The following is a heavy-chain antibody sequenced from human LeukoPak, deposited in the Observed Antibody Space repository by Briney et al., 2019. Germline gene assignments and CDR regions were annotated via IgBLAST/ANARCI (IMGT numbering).Heavy chain of an antibody. CDR3: ASRQYCSGGSCYGPGDAFDI. D-gene: IGHD2-15*01. CDR1: GVPISRGSYY. V-gene: IGHV4-61*02. CDR2: IYTSGST. J-gene: IGHJ3*02. Sequence: TLSLPCTVSGVPISRGSYYWSWIRQPAGKGLEWIGRIYTSGSTNYNPSLKSRVTISVDTSKNQFSLKLSSVTAADTAVYYCASRQYCSGGSCYGPGDAFDIWGQGTMVTVSS.